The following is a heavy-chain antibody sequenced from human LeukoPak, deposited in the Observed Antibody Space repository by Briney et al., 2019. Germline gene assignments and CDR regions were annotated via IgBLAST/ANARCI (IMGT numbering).Heavy chain of an antibody. V-gene: IGHV1-3*01. CDR3: ASSVGRLAAAGSLDY. CDR2: INAGNGNT. J-gene: IGHJ4*02. Sequence: GASVKVSCKASGYTFTSYAMHWVRQAPGQRLEWMGWINAGNGNTKYSQKFQGRVTITRDTSASTAYMELSSLRSEDTAVYYCASSVGRLAAAGSLDYWGQGTLVTVSS. CDR1: GYTFTSYA. D-gene: IGHD6-13*01.